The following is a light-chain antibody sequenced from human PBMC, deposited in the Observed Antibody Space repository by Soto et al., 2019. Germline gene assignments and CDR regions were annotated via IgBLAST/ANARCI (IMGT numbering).Light chain of an antibody. CDR1: SSDVGIYNL. Sequence: QSVLTQPASVSGSPGQSITISCTGTSSDVGIYNLVSWYQQHPGKAPKLMIYEGSKRPSGVSNRFSGSKSGNTASLTISGLQAEDEADYYCSSYTSSSTYVFGTGTKVTV. V-gene: IGLV2-14*02. J-gene: IGLJ1*01. CDR2: EGS. CDR3: SSYTSSSTYV.